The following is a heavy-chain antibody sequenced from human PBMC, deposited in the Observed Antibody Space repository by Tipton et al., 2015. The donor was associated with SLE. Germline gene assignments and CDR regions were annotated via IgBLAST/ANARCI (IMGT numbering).Heavy chain of an antibody. CDR3: AKEKYGVFDI. CDR2: VHSTGTP. Sequence: TLSLTCTVSGGSVSPYYWGWIRQSPGKGLEWIGYVHSTGTPNYNPSLKRRVIIPVDTSKNQFSLKLNSVTAADTAVYYCAKEKYGVFDIWGQGTMVIVSS. V-gene: IGHV4-59*02. D-gene: IGHD2-8*01. CDR1: GGSVSPYY. J-gene: IGHJ3*02.